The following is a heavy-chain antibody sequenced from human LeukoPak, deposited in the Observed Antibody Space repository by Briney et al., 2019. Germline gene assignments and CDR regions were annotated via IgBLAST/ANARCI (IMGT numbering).Heavy chain of an antibody. Sequence: SETLSLTYTVSGGSISSYYWSWIRQPPGKGLEWIGYIYYSGSTNYNPSLKSRVTISVDTSKNQFSLKLSSVTAADTAVYYCARDQRLNWFDPWGQGTLVTVSS. CDR2: IYYSGST. CDR1: GGSISSYY. D-gene: IGHD6-19*01. J-gene: IGHJ5*02. V-gene: IGHV4-59*01. CDR3: ARDQRLNWFDP.